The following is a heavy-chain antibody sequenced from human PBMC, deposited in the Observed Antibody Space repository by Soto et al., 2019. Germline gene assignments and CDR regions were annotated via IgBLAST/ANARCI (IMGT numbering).Heavy chain of an antibody. CDR2: INPNSGGT. CDR3: ASYEPDTYYYDSSGYNNAFDI. J-gene: IGHJ3*02. Sequence: ASVKVSCKASGYTFTGYYMHWVRQAPGQGLEWMGWINPNSGGTNYAQKFQGRVTMTRDTSISTAYMELSRLRSDDTAVYYCASYEPDTYYYDSSGYNNAFDIWGQGTMVTVSS. V-gene: IGHV1-2*02. D-gene: IGHD3-22*01. CDR1: GYTFTGYY.